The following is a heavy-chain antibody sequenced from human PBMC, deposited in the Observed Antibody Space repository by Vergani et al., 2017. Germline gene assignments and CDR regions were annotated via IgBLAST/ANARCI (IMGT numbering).Heavy chain of an antibody. CDR2: ISSDGGST. J-gene: IGHJ4*02. Sequence: EVQLVESGGGLIHPGGSLRLSCEGSGFSFSGYWMHGVRQSPEKGLEWVSTISSDGGSTYYADSVKGRFTISRDNSKNTLSLQMNSLTAEDTAIYYCAGPQWTSAYYYGGFDYWGQGILVTVSS. CDR1: GFSFSGYW. V-gene: IGHV3-74*01. CDR3: AGPQWTSAYYYGGFDY. D-gene: IGHD3-22*01.